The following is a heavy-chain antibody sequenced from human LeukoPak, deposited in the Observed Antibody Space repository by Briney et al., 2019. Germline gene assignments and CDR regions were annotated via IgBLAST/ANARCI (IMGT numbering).Heavy chain of an antibody. CDR1: GYTFTSYG. V-gene: IGHV1-2*02. CDR3: AREIDYYDSSGYNGY. CDR2: INPNSGGT. D-gene: IGHD3-22*01. Sequence: ASVKVSCKASGYTFTSYGISWVRQAPGQGLEWMGWINPNSGGTKNAQKFQGRVTMTRDTSISTAYMELSRLRSDDTAVYYCAREIDYYDSSGYNGYWGQGTLVTVSS. J-gene: IGHJ4*02.